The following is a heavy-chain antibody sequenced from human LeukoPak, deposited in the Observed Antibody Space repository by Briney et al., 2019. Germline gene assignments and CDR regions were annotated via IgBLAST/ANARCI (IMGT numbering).Heavy chain of an antibody. CDR3: AIQQQVGRLGDY. D-gene: IGHD1-1*01. Sequence: ASVKVSCKTSGYNFITYSITWVRQAPGQGLEWMGYINPYSGNTNFAQKFQGRVTMTTDTSTSTAYIELSGPTSEDTTVYYCAIQQQVGRLGDYWGQGTLVTVSS. V-gene: IGHV1-18*01. CDR1: GYNFITYS. CDR2: INPYSGNT. J-gene: IGHJ4*02.